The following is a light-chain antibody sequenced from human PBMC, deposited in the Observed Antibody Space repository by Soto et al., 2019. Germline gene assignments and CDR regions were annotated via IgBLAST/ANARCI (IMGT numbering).Light chain of an antibody. Sequence: DIQMTQSPSTLSASVGDRVTITCRASQSIVDWLAWYQQKPGKAPRLLIYRASTLQRGVSSRFRGSGSGTEFTLTISDLQPDDFATYYCQQYHIYSWTFGQGTKVDIK. CDR3: QQYHIYSWT. CDR2: RAS. V-gene: IGKV1-5*03. CDR1: QSIVDW. J-gene: IGKJ1*01.